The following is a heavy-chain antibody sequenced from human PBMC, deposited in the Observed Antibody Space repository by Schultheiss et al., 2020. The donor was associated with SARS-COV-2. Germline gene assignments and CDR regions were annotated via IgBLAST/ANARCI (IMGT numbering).Heavy chain of an antibody. CDR1: GGSISSSY. CDR3: ARHSRCLWVAAAGPTFDY. CDR2: LYYSGST. D-gene: IGHD6-13*01. Sequence: SETLSLTCTVSGGSISSSYWSWIPQPPGMGLEWIGYLYYSGSTNYNPSLKSRVTISVDTSKNQFSLKLSSVTAADTAVYYCARHSRCLWVAAAGPTFDYWGQGTLVTVSS. V-gene: IGHV4-59*08. J-gene: IGHJ4*02.